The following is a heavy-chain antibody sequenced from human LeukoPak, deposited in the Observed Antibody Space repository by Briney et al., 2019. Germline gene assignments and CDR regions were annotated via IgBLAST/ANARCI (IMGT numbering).Heavy chain of an antibody. Sequence: ASVKVSCKASGYTFTGYYMHWLRQARGQGLAWMGWINPNSGGTNYAQKFQGRVTMTRDTSISTAYMELSRLRSDDTAVYYCARGFDSYMDVWGKGTTVTVSS. CDR1: GYTFTGYY. V-gene: IGHV1-2*02. D-gene: IGHD3-3*01. CDR2: INPNSGGT. J-gene: IGHJ6*03. CDR3: ARGFDSYMDV.